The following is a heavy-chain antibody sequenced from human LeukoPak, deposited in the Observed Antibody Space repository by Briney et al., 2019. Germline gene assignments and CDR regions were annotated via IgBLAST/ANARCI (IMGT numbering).Heavy chain of an antibody. J-gene: IGHJ6*03. CDR3: ARVLYPYYYYYMDV. Sequence: PGRSLRLSCTASGFTFSSYAMHWVRQAPGKELEWVAAISYDESNKYYADSVKGRFTISRDNSKNTLYLQMNSLRAEDTAIYYCARVLYPYYYYYMDVWGKGTTVTVSS. D-gene: IGHD2-8*01. CDR1: GFTFSSYA. CDR2: ISYDESNK. V-gene: IGHV3-30*01.